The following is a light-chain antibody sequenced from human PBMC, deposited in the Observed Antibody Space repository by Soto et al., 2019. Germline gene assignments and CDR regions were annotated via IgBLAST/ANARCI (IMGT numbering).Light chain of an antibody. J-gene: IGKJ2*02. CDR2: GAS. CDR3: QQYGSSPRT. Sequence: ENVLTQSPGTLSLSPGERATLSCRASQSVSSGYLAWYQQKPGQAPRLLIYGASSMVTGIPDRFSGSGSGTDFTLTISRLEPEDFAVYYCQQYGSSPRTFGQGTKVDIK. CDR1: QSVSSGY. V-gene: IGKV3-20*01.